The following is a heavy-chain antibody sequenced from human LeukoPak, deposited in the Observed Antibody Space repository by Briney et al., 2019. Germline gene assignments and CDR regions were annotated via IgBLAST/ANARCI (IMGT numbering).Heavy chain of an antibody. CDR2: IYYSGST. CDR1: GGSISSSSYY. J-gene: IGHJ6*03. V-gene: IGHV4-39*07. CDR3: AGHKYYYYCMDV. Sequence: SETLSLTCTVSGGSISSSSYYWGWIRQPPGKGLEWIGSIYYSGSTYYNPSLKSRITISVDTSNNQFSLKLSSVTAADTAVYYCAGHKYYYYCMDVWGKGTTVTVSS.